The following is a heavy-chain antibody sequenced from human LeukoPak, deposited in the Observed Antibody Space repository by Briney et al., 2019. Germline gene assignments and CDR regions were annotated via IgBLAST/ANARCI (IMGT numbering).Heavy chain of an antibody. V-gene: IGHV3-23*01. CDR1: GFTYSTYA. CDR2: ISGSGGST. J-gene: IGHJ4*02. Sequence: LPGGSLRLSCAASGFTYSTYAMSWVRQSPGRGLEWVSAISGSGGSTHYADSVKGRFTISSDNSKNTLYLQMNSLRAEDTAVYYCAKAPIVGATPCYFDYWGQGTLVTVSS. CDR3: AKAPIVGATPCYFDY. D-gene: IGHD1-26*01.